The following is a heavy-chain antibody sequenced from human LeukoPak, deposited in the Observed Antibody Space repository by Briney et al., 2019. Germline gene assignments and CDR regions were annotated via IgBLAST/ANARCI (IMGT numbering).Heavy chain of an antibody. D-gene: IGHD3-22*01. V-gene: IGHV4-59*01. CDR2: IYYSGST. CDR3: ARARGYYDSSGFDP. Sequence: PSETLSLTCTVSGGSISSYYWSWIRQPPGKGLEWIGYIYYSGSTNCNPSLKSRVTISVDTSKNQFSLKLSSVTAADTAVYYCARARGYYDSSGFDPWGQGTLVTVSS. J-gene: IGHJ5*02. CDR1: GGSISSYY.